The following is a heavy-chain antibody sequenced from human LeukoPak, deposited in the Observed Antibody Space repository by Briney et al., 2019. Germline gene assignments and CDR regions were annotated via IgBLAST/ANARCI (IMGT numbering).Heavy chain of an antibody. D-gene: IGHD4-17*01. Sequence: GGSLRLSCAASGFTFSSYSMNWVRQAPGKGLEWVSSISSSSSCIYYADSVKGRFTISRDNAKNSLYLQMNSLRAEDTAVYYCARDRVYGDHPGGWFDPWGQGTLVTVSS. CDR2: ISSSSSCI. J-gene: IGHJ5*02. V-gene: IGHV3-21*01. CDR1: GFTFSSYS. CDR3: ARDRVYGDHPGGWFDP.